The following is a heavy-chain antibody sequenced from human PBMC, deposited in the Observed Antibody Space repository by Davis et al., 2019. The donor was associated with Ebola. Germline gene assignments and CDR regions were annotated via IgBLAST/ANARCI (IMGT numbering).Heavy chain of an antibody. CDR1: GYTFTSYY. D-gene: IGHD5-24*01. CDR3: ASEGRGGYNYYAFDI. V-gene: IGHV1-46*01. J-gene: IGHJ3*02. CDR2: INPSGGST. Sequence: ASVKVSCKTSGYTFTSYYMHWVRQAPGQGLEWMGIINPSGGSTSYAQKFQGRVTMTRDTSTSTVYMELSSLRSEDTAVYYCASEGRGGYNYYAFDIWGQGTMVTVSS.